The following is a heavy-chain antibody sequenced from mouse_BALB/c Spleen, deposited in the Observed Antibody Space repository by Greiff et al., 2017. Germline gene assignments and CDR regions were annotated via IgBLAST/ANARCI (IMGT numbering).Heavy chain of an antibody. D-gene: IGHD1-1*01. CDR3: ARITGLDY. Sequence: DVQLQESGGGLVQPGGSLKLSCAASGFTFSSYGMSWVRQTPDKRLELVATINSNGGSTYYPDSVKGRFTISRDNAKNTLYLQMSSLKSEDTAMYYCARITGLDYWGQGTTLTVSS. CDR1: GFTFSSYG. CDR2: INSNGGST. J-gene: IGHJ2*01. V-gene: IGHV5-6-3*01.